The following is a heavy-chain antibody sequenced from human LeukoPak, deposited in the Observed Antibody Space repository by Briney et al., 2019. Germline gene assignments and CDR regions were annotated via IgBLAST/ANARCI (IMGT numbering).Heavy chain of an antibody. V-gene: IGHV4-39*01. CDR1: GGSISSSNYY. J-gene: IGHJ4*02. CDR2: IYYSGIT. Sequence: SETLSLTCTVSGGSISSSNYYWGWIRQPPGKGLEWIGRIYYSGITYYNPSLKSRVTISVETSNNQFSLKLSSVTAADTAMYYCARLLIYCSSTSCHFDYWGQGTLVTVSS. D-gene: IGHD2-2*01. CDR3: ARLLIYCSSTSCHFDY.